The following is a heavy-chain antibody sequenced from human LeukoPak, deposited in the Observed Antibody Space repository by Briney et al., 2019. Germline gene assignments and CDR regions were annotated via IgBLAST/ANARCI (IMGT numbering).Heavy chain of an antibody. Sequence: SETLSLTCAVYGGSFSGYYWSWIRQPPGKGLKWIGEINHSGSTNYNPSLKSRVAISVDTSKNQFSLKLSSVTAADTAVYYCARRGVRGVVNTLVYWGQGTLVTVSS. V-gene: IGHV4-34*01. CDR2: INHSGST. J-gene: IGHJ4*02. CDR1: GGSFSGYY. CDR3: ARRGVRGVVNTLVY. D-gene: IGHD3-10*01.